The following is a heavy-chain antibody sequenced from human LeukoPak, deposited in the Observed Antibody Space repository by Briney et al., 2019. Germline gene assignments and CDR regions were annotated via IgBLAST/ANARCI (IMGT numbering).Heavy chain of an antibody. D-gene: IGHD4-11*01. V-gene: IGHV3-66*01. CDR2: IYTGGST. CDR1: GFTVSTNY. Sequence: PGGSLILSCAASGFTVSTNYMSWVRQAPGKGLEWVSVIYTGGSTYYADSVKGRFTISRDNSKNTLYLQMNSLRAEDTAVYYCARDLGPYGNFYGYWGQGTLVTVSS. J-gene: IGHJ4*02. CDR3: ARDLGPYGNFYGY.